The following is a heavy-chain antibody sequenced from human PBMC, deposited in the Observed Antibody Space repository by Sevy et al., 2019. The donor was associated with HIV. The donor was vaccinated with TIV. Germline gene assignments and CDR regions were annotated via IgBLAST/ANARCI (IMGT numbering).Heavy chain of an antibody. D-gene: IGHD3-3*01. V-gene: IGHV3-9*01. Sequence: GGSLRLSCAASGFTFDDYAMHWVRQAPGKGLEWVSGISWNSGSIGYADSVKGRFTISRDNAKNSLYLQMNSLRAEDTDLYYCAKALLDYDFWSGYYGFDYWGQGTLVTVSS. CDR2: ISWNSGSI. J-gene: IGHJ4*02. CDR3: AKALLDYDFWSGYYGFDY. CDR1: GFTFDDYA.